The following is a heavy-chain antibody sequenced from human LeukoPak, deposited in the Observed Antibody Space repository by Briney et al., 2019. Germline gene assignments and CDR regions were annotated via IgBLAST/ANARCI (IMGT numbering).Heavy chain of an antibody. D-gene: IGHD6-13*01. J-gene: IGHJ6*02. CDR2: IIPIFGTA. Sequence: SVKVSCKASGGTFSSYAISWVRQAPGQGLEWMGGIIPIFGTANYPQKFQGRVTITADESTSTAYMELSSLRSEDTAVYYCARDRVVAAAGGDYYYYGMDVWGQGTTVTVSS. CDR1: GGTFSSYA. V-gene: IGHV1-69*13. CDR3: ARDRVVAAAGGDYYYYGMDV.